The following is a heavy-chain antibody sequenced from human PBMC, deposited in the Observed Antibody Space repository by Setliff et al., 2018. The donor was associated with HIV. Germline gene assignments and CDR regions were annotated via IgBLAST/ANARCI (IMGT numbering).Heavy chain of an antibody. V-gene: IGHV1-2*06. Sequence: ASVKVSCKASGYTFTAYYMHWVRQAPGQGLEWMGRIIPSSGGTNYAQKFQGRVTMTRDTSISTAYMELSRLRSEDTAVYYCASKVYCTNGVCLDAFGIWGQGTMVTVSS. J-gene: IGHJ3*02. D-gene: IGHD2-8*01. CDR1: GYTFTAYY. CDR3: ASKVYCTNGVCLDAFGI. CDR2: IIPSSGGT.